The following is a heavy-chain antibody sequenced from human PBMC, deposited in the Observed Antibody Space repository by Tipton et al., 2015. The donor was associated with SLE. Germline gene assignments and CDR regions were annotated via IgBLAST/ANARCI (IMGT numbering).Heavy chain of an antibody. J-gene: IGHJ4*02. CDR3: ARDEYRYDTTGYHLLGHFDF. CDR1: GVSISSYY. D-gene: IGHD3-22*01. V-gene: IGHV4-39*07. Sequence: TLSLTCTVSGVSISSYYWGWIRQPPGKGLEWVGTVYYTGNTFYNPSLKSRVTISVDTSKNQFSLNLSSVTAADTAVYYCARDEYRYDTTGYHLLGHFDFWGQGTLVTVSS. CDR2: VYYTGNT.